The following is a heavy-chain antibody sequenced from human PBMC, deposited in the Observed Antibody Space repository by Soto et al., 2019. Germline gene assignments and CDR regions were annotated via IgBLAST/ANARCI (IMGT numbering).Heavy chain of an antibody. CDR3: ARTVGYYYGMDV. CDR1: GYTFTSYA. CDR2: INAGNGNT. V-gene: IGHV1-3*01. J-gene: IGHJ6*02. D-gene: IGHD4-17*01. Sequence: QVQLVQSGAEVKKPGASVKVSCKASGYTFTSYAMHWVRQAPGQRLEWMGWINAGNGNTKYSQKFQGRVTITRDTSASTAEMEVSSRRCEDTAVYYCARTVGYYYGMDVWGQGTTVTVSS.